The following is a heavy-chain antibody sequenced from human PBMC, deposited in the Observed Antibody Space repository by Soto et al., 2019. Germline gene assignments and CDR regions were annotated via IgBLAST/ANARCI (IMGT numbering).Heavy chain of an antibody. CDR3: ARLTPWGDILTGSYYFDY. Sequence: SETLSLTCTVSGGSISSGGYYWSWIRQHPGKGLEWIGYIYYSGSTYYNPSLESRVSISVDTSKNQFSLKLSSVTAADTAVYYCARLTPWGDILTGSYYFDYWGQGTLVTVSS. V-gene: IGHV4-31*03. D-gene: IGHD3-9*01. CDR1: GGSISSGGYY. CDR2: IYYSGST. J-gene: IGHJ4*02.